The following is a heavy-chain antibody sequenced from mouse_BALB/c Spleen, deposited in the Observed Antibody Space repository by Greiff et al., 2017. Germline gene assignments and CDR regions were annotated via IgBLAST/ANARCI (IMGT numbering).Heavy chain of an antibody. CDR3: ARGGYGSSWFAY. J-gene: IGHJ3*01. CDR1: GYTFTDYA. CDR2: ISTYYGDA. D-gene: IGHD1-1*01. V-gene: IGHV1S137*01. Sequence: QVQLQQSGAELVRPGVSVKISCKGSGYTFTDYAMHWVKQSHAKSLEWIGVISTYYGDASYNQKFKGKATMTVDKSSSTAYMELARLTSEDSAIYYCARGGYGSSWFAYWGQGTLVTVSA.